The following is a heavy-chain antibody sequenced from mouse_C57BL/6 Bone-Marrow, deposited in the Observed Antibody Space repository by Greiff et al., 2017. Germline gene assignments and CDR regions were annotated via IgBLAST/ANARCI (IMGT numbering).Heavy chain of an antibody. Sequence: EVQLQQSGPELVKPGDSVKISCKASGYSFTGYFMNWVMQSHGKSLEWIGRINPYNGDTFYNQKFKGTATLTVDKSSSTAHMELRRLTSEDSAVYYCARSYGGRSGWYCDVWGTGTTVTVSS. CDR1: GYSFTGYF. D-gene: IGHD1-1*01. J-gene: IGHJ1*03. CDR3: ARSYGGRSGWYCDV. V-gene: IGHV1-20*01. CDR2: INPYNGDT.